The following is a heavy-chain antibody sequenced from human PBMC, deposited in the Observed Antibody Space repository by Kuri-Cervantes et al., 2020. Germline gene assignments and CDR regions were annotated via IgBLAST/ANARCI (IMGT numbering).Heavy chain of an antibody. CDR2: IYYSGST. CDR3: ATDGSYDFWSGYYYGMGV. D-gene: IGHD3-3*01. V-gene: IGHV4-39*01. Sequence: GSLRLSCTVSGGSISSSSYYWGWIRQPPGKGLEWIGSIYYSGSTYYNPSLKSRVTISVDTSKNQFSLKLSSVTAADTAVYYCATDGSYDFWSGYYYGMGVWGQGTTVTVSS. CDR1: GGSISSSSYY. J-gene: IGHJ6*02.